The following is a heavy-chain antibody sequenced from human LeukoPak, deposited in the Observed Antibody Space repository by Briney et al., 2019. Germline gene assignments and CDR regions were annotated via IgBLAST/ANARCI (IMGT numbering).Heavy chain of an antibody. CDR2: INPNSGGT. D-gene: IGHD6-19*01. J-gene: IGHJ4*02. V-gene: IGHV1-2*06. CDR3: ARGLAPQYSSGWYSYFDY. Sequence: ASVGVSCKASGYTFTGYYMHWVRQAPGQGLEWMGRINPNSGGTNYAQKFQGRVTMTRDTSISTAYMELSRLRSDDTAVYYCARGLAPQYSSGWYSYFDYWGQGTLVTVSS. CDR1: GYTFTGYY.